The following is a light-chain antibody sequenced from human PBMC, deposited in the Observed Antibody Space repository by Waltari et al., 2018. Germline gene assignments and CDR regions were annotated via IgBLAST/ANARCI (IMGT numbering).Light chain of an antibody. CDR1: QDINGA. J-gene: IGKJ4*01. V-gene: IGKV1-16*01. CDR3: QHYYYYPFT. CDR2: DIS. Sequence: DIQLTQSPSSLSASVGDRVTFNCRASQDINGALAWFQHQPGKAPKTLIYDISTRQSGVPSRFGGSGSGTDFTLTIDSLQPDDFATYYCQHYYYYPFTFGGGTKVEVK.